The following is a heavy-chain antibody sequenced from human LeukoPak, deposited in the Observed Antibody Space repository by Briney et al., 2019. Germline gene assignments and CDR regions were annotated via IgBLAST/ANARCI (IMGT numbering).Heavy chain of an antibody. D-gene: IGHD6-13*01. V-gene: IGHV3-23*01. CDR2: ISGSGGST. CDR3: AKCGEQQLASFDY. J-gene: IGHJ4*02. CDR1: GFTFSSYA. Sequence: GGSLRLSCAASGFTFSSYAMSWVRQAPGKGLERVSAISGSGGSTYYADSVKGRFTISRDNSKNTLYLQMNSLRAEDTAVYYCAKCGEQQLASFDYWGQGTLVTVSS.